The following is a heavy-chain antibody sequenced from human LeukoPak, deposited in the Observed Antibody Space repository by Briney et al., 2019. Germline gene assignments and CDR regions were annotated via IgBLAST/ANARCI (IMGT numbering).Heavy chain of an antibody. J-gene: IGHJ4*02. Sequence: SVKVSCKASGGTFSSYAISWVRQAPGQGLEWMGGIIPIFGTANYAQKFQGRVTMTRDTSTSTVYMELSSLRSEDTAVYYCARGPMGEWLFGYWGQGTLVTVSS. CDR1: GGTFSSYA. V-gene: IGHV1-69*05. D-gene: IGHD3-3*01. CDR3: ARGPMGEWLFGY. CDR2: IIPIFGTA.